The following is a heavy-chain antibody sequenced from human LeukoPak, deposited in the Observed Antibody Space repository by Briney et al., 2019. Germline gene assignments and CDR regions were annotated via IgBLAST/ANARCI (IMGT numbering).Heavy chain of an antibody. V-gene: IGHV1-69*13. CDR1: GGTFSSYA. CDR2: IIPIFGTA. D-gene: IGHD4-17*01. Sequence: ASVKVSCKASGGTFSSYAISWVRQAPGQGLEWMGGIIPIFGTANYAQKFEGRVTITADESTSTAYMELSSLRSEDTAVYYCADVKDYGDYLAFDIWGQGTMVTVSS. J-gene: IGHJ3*02. CDR3: ADVKDYGDYLAFDI.